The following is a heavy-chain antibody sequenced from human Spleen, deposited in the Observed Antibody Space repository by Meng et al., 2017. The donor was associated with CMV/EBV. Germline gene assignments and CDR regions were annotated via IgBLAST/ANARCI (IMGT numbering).Heavy chain of an antibody. Sequence: GESLKISCAASGFTFSTYWMSWVRQAPGKGLEWVANLKQDGSEKYYVDSVKGRFTISRDNAKNSLDLQMNSLRPADTAVYYCARVFRGYYSTNFDYWGQGTLVTVSS. CDR3: ARVFRGYYSTNFDY. CDR2: LKQDGSEK. J-gene: IGHJ4*02. D-gene: IGHD3-22*01. CDR1: GFTFSTYW. V-gene: IGHV3-7*01.